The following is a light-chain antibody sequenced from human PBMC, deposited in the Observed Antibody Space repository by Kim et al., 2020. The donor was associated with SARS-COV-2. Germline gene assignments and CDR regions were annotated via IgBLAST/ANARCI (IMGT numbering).Light chain of an antibody. J-gene: IGKJ1*01. CDR3: LQDYSVPWT. Sequence: ASLGDRVTIPCRASQGIRYDLAWYQQKPGRAPKLLIYATSKLQSGVPSRFSGSGSGTDFTLTISSLEPEDFATYYCLQDYSVPWTFGQGTKVDIK. CDR2: ATS. V-gene: IGKV1-6*01. CDR1: QGIRYD.